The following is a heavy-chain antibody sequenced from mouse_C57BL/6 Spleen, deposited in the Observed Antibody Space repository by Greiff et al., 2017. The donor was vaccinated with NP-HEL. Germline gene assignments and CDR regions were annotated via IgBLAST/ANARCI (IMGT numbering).Heavy chain of an antibody. CDR2: IDPSDSYT. CDR3: ARRGYYYGSKGAMDY. CDR1: GYTFTSYW. Sequence: QVQLQQPGAELVKPGASVKLSCKASGYTFTSYWMQWVKQRPGQGLEWIGEIDPSDSYTNYNQKFKGKATLTVDTSSSTAYMQLSSLTSEDSAVYYCARRGYYYGSKGAMDYWGQGTSVTVSS. V-gene: IGHV1-50*01. J-gene: IGHJ4*01. D-gene: IGHD1-1*01.